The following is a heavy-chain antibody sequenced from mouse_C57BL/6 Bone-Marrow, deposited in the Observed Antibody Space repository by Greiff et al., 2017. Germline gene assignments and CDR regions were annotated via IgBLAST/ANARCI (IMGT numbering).Heavy chain of an antibody. D-gene: IGHD2-5*01. CDR2: IDPEDGET. CDR3: ARAYYSNYEAMDY. V-gene: IGHV14-2*01. CDR1: GFNIKDYY. Sequence: VQLKESGAELVKPGASVKLSCTASGFNIKDYYMHWVKQRTEQGLEWIGRIDPEDGETQYAPKFQGKATITADPSSNTAYLQLSSLTSEDTAVYYCARAYYSNYEAMDYWGQGTSVTGSS. J-gene: IGHJ4*01.